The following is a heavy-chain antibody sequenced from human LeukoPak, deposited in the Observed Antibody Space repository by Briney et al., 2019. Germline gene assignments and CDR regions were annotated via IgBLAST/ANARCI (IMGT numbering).Heavy chain of an antibody. CDR2: IYYSGST. Sequence: SETLSLTCTVSGGSISSYYWSWIRQPPGKGLEWIGYIYYSGSTNYNPSLKSRVTISVDTSKNQFSLEPSSVTAADTAVYYCARLRYYYDSSGYYRAPFDYWGQGTLVTVSS. V-gene: IGHV4-59*08. CDR3: ARLRYYYDSSGYYRAPFDY. CDR1: GGSISSYY. D-gene: IGHD3-22*01. J-gene: IGHJ4*02.